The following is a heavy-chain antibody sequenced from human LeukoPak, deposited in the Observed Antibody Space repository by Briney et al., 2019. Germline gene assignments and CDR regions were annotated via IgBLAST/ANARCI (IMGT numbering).Heavy chain of an antibody. CDR1: GFTVSSNY. D-gene: IGHD3-10*01. CDR2: IYSGGST. CDR3: ASLRYYGSGSSDY. V-gene: IGHV3-53*01. J-gene: IGHJ4*02. Sequence: GGSLRLSCAASGFTVSSNYMSWVRQAPGKGLEWVSVIYSGGSTYYADSVKGRFTISRDNSKNTLYLQMNSLRAEDTAVYYCASLRYYGSGSSDYWGKGTMVTVYS.